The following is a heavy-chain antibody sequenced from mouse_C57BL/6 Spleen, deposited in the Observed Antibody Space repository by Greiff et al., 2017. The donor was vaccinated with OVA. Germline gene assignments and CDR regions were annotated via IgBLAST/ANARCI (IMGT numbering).Heavy chain of an antibody. V-gene: IGHV5-16*01. CDR3: ARKGDSYAMDY. CDR1: GFTFSDYY. J-gene: IGHJ4*01. CDR2: INYDGSST. D-gene: IGHD3-3*01. Sequence: DVKLVESEGGLVQPGSSMKLSCTASGFTFSDYYMAWVRQVPEKGLEWVANINYDGSSTYYLDSLKSRFIISRDNAKNILYLQMSSLKSEDTATYYCARKGDSYAMDYWGQGTSVTVSS.